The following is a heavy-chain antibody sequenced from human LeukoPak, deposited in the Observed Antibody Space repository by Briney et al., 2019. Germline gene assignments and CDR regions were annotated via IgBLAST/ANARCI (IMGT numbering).Heavy chain of an antibody. CDR3: ARGSSAGVVPAARRAFDI. CDR1: GFTFDDYA. D-gene: IGHD2-2*01. J-gene: IGHJ3*02. Sequence: PGGSLRLSCAASGFTFDDYAMHWVRQAPGKGLEWVSSISSSSSYIYYADSVKGRFTISRDNAKNSLYLQMNSLRAEDTAVYYCARGSSAGVVPAARRAFDIWGQGTMVTVSS. V-gene: IGHV3-21*01. CDR2: ISSSSSYI.